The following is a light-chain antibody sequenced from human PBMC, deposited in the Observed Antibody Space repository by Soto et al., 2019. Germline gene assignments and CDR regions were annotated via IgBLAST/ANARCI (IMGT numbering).Light chain of an antibody. Sequence: DIQITHSPSSLSASVLYSVTITCRASQTIANYLNWYQQKPGKPPNLLIYSASTLQRGVPSRFSGSGSGTDFTLTISSLQPDDVATYYCQQYTCLWTFGPGTKVDI. CDR2: SAS. CDR1: QTIANY. CDR3: QQYTCLWT. V-gene: IGKV1-39*01. J-gene: IGKJ1*01.